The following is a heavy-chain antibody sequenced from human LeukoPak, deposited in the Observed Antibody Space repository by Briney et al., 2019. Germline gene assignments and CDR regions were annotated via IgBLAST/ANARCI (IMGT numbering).Heavy chain of an antibody. V-gene: IGHV3-7*01. J-gene: IGHJ4*02. Sequence: GGSLRLSCAASEFTFFTYWMTWVRQAPGKGLEWVANIKQDGNEKYYVDSVKGRFTISRDNAKNSLFLQMNSLRAEDTAVYYCVRDQWSAYDSWGQGTLVTVSS. CDR1: EFTFFTYW. CDR2: IKQDGNEK. D-gene: IGHD3-3*01. CDR3: VRDQWSAYDS.